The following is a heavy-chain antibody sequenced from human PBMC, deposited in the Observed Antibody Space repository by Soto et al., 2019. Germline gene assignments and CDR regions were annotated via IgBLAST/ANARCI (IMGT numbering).Heavy chain of an antibody. Sequence: EVQLVESGGGLVQPGGSLRLSCAASGFTFSSYSMHWVRQAPGKGLEWVSYISPSSSSIYYADSVKGRFTISRDNAKNSLYLQMNGLRAEDTAVYYCARVAYYYDSSGYFYWGQGTLVTVSS. CDR3: ARVAYYYDSSGYFY. CDR2: ISPSSSSI. D-gene: IGHD3-22*01. CDR1: GFTFSSYS. J-gene: IGHJ4*02. V-gene: IGHV3-48*01.